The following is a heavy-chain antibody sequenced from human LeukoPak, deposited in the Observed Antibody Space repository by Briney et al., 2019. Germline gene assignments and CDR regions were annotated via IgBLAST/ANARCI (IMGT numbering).Heavy chain of an antibody. CDR3: AKGPTEYYYDSSGYFKY. J-gene: IGHJ4*02. D-gene: IGHD3-22*01. V-gene: IGHV3-30*18. CDR1: GVSFSIYG. Sequence: GGSLRLSCAASGVSFSIYGIHWVRQAPGKGLEWVAFISYDGSKKDYADSVKGRFTISRDNSKNTLYLQTSRLKSEDTATYYCAKGPTEYYYDSSGYFKYWGQGTLVTVSS. CDR2: ISYDGSKK.